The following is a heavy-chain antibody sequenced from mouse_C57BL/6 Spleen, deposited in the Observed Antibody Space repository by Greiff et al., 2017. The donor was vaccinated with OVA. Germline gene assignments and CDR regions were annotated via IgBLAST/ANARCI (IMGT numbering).Heavy chain of an antibody. Sequence: QVQLQQPGAELVKPGASVKMSCKASGYTFTSYWITWVKQRPGQGLEWIGDIYPGSGSTNYNEKFKSKATLTADTSSSTAYMQLSSLTSEDSSVYYCARDSTVAAMDYWGQGTSVTVSS. D-gene: IGHD1-1*01. J-gene: IGHJ4*01. CDR3: ARDSTVAAMDY. V-gene: IGHV1-55*01. CDR2: IYPGSGST. CDR1: GYTFTSYW.